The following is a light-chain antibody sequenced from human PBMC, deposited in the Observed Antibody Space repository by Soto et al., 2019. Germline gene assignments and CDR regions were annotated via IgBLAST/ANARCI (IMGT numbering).Light chain of an antibody. CDR3: QQYYSSPYT. CDR1: QGVLYSPTNKIY. V-gene: IGKV4-1*01. J-gene: IGKJ2*01. CDR2: WAS. Sequence: DIVMTQSPDSLAVSLGGRATINRKSSQGVLYSPTNKIYLAWYQQKPGQPPRLLIYWASTRESGVPDRFSGSGSGTDFTLTISSLQAEDVAVYYCQQYYSSPYTFGQGTKLEI.